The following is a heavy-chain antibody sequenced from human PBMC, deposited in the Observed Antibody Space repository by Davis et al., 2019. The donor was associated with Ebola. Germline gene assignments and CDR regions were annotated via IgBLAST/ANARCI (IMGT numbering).Heavy chain of an antibody. CDR3: ARHDYGDSHFDY. CDR2: ISYDGNNK. D-gene: IGHD4-17*01. Sequence: GESLKISCAASGFTFSSYAMHWVRQAPGKGLEWVAVISYDGNNKYYADSVKGRFTISRDNSKNTLYLQMNSLRAEDTAVYYCARHDYGDSHFDYWGQGTLVTVSS. J-gene: IGHJ4*02. CDR1: GFTFSSYA. V-gene: IGHV3-30-3*01.